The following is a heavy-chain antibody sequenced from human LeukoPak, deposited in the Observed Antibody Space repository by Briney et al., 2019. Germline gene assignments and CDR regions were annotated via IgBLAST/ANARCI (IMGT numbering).Heavy chain of an antibody. CDR2: INPNSGGT. V-gene: IGHV1-2*02. Sequence: ASVKVSCKASGYTFTGYYMHWVRQAPGQGLEWMGWINPNSGGTNYAQKFQGRVTMTRDTSISTAYMELSRLRSDDTAVYYCARVGYDILTGYYGRQYYYYMDVWGKGTTVTISS. J-gene: IGHJ6*03. D-gene: IGHD3-9*01. CDR1: GYTFTGYY. CDR3: ARVGYDILTGYYGRQYYYYMDV.